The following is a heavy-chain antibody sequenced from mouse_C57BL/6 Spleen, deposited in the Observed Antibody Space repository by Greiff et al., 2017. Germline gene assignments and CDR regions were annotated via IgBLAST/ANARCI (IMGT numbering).Heavy chain of an antibody. CDR2: IDPSDSYT. Sequence: QVQLQQPGAELVMPGASVKLSCKASGYTFTSYWMHWVKQRPGQGLEWIGEIDPSDSYTNYNQKFKGKSTLTVDKSSSTAYMQLSSLTSEGSAVYYCARMRPFDYDGSFYFDYWGQGTTLTVSS. V-gene: IGHV1-69*01. CDR1: GYTFTSYW. D-gene: IGHD2-4*01. J-gene: IGHJ2*01. CDR3: ARMRPFDYDGSFYFDY.